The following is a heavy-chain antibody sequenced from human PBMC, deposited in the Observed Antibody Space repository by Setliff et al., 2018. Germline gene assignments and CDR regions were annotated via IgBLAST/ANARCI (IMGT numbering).Heavy chain of an antibody. CDR1: GYTLTELS. CDR2: FDPEDGET. D-gene: IGHD1-26*01. Sequence: ASVKVSCKVSGYTLTELSMHWVRQAPGKGLEWMGGFDPEDGETIYAQKFQGRVTMTEDTSKDTAYMELSSLTSEDTAIYYCARGDVYSGSYYHFDYWGQGTLVTVSS. J-gene: IGHJ4*02. CDR3: ARGDVYSGSYYHFDY. V-gene: IGHV1-24*01.